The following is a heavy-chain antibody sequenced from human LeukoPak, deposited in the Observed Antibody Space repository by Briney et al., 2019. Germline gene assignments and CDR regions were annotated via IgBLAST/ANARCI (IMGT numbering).Heavy chain of an antibody. CDR1: GFTFSSYG. CDR2: ISYDGSNK. D-gene: IGHD3-3*01. CDR3: AKDGITIFGVVIYRRRTGD. Sequence: PGGSLRLSCAASGFTFSSYGMHWVRQAPGKGLEWVAVISYDGSNKYYADSVKGRFTISRDNSKNTLYLQMNSLRAEDTAVYYCAKDGITIFGVVIYRRRTGDWGQGTLVTVSS. V-gene: IGHV3-30*18. J-gene: IGHJ4*02.